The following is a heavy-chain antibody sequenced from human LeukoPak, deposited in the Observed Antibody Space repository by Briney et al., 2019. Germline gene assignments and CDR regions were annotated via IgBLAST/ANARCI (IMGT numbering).Heavy chain of an antibody. CDR1: GFTFSGFW. CDR2: INSDGSEG. Sequence: GGSLRLSCAVSGFTFSGFWMSWSRQAPGMGLEWVASINSDGSEGYYADVVKGRFTISRDNAKNSLYLQINSLRAEDTAVYYCARSSYSSSSSVWGQGTMVTVSS. J-gene: IGHJ3*01. V-gene: IGHV3-7*03. D-gene: IGHD6-6*01. CDR3: ARSSYSSSSSV.